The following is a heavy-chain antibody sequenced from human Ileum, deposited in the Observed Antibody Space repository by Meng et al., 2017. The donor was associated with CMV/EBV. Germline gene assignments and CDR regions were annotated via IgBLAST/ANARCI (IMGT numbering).Heavy chain of an antibody. CDR1: GGSIGNYY. D-gene: IGHD2-2*02. Sequence: SETLSLTCTVSGGSIGNYYWSWIRQPPGKGLEWIGYIYYSGSTNYNPSLKSRVTISVDTSKNQFSLKLSSVTAADTAVYYCARVHCSSTSCYNGMDVWGQGTTVTVSS. CDR2: IYYSGST. J-gene: IGHJ6*02. CDR3: ARVHCSSTSCYNGMDV. V-gene: IGHV4-59*01.